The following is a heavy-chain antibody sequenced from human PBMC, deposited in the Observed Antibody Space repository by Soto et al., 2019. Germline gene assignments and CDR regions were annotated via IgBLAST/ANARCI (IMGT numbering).Heavy chain of an antibody. J-gene: IGHJ6*02. Sequence: GGSLRRSCSPSGRTGRSTYMCWVRQAPGKGLECVSIIYSDGSTYSAECVKGRFTIARDTSKNTLYLQMNSLRAEDTAVYYCARLNYNGAGSVYYGMDVWGQGTSVTV. CDR1: GRTGRSTY. CDR3: ARLNYNGAGSVYYGMDV. CDR2: IYSDGST. V-gene: IGHV3-53*01. D-gene: IGHD3-10*01.